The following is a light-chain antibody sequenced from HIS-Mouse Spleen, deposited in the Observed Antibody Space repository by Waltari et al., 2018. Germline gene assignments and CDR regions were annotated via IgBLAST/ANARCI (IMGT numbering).Light chain of an antibody. CDR3: QVWDSSSDHYV. J-gene: IGLJ1*01. Sequence: SYVLTQPPSVSVAPGQTARITCGGNNIGSKSVHWYQQKPGQAPVLVVYGDSDRPSGIPERFSGTNSGNTATLTSSRVEAGDETYYYCQVWDSSSDHYVFGTGTKVTVL. CDR1: NIGSKS. CDR2: GDS. V-gene: IGLV3-21*02.